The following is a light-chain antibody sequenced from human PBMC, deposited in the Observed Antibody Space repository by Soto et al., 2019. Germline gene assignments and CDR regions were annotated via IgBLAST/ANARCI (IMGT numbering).Light chain of an antibody. CDR3: LEPTSSPFR. J-gene: IGKJ4*01. CDR1: QSISSW. Sequence: QRAVYANTVAAAGGGIVTITFRASQSISSWLAWYQQKPGKAPKLLIYDASSLESGVPSRFSGSRPGTEFTLTMASLQPDYSAPHYCLEPTSSPFRFAGGTKVAIK. V-gene: IGKV1-5*01. CDR2: DAS.